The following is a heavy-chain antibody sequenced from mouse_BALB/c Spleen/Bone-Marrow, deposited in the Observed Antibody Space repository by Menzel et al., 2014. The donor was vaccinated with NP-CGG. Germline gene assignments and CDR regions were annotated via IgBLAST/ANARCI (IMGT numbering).Heavy chain of an antibody. J-gene: IGHJ2*01. CDR3: ASYYRYSFDY. Sequence: VQLQQSGAELVKPGASVKLSCTGSGFNIKDTYMHWVKQRPEQGLEWIGRIDPANGNTKYDPKFQGKATITADTSSNTAHLQLSSLTSEDTAVYYCASYYRYSFDYWGQGTTLTVSA. CDR1: GFNIKDTY. V-gene: IGHV14-3*02. D-gene: IGHD2-14*01. CDR2: IDPANGNT.